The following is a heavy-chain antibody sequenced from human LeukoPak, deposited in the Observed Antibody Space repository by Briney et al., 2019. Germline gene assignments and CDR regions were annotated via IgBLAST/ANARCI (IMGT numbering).Heavy chain of an antibody. D-gene: IGHD2-2*02. CDR2: INSDGSTT. V-gene: IGHV3-74*01. CDR3: ASYFRCSGATCYTNY. J-gene: IGHJ4*02. Sequence: GSLRLSCAASGFIFSSSWMHWVRQAPGKGLVWVSRINSDGSTTNYADSVKGRFTISRDNAKNTLYLQMNSLRAEDTAVYYCASYFRCSGATCYTNYWGQGILVTVSS. CDR1: GFIFSSSW.